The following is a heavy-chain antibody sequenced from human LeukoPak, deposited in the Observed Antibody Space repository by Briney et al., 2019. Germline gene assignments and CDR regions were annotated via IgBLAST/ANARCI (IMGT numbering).Heavy chain of an antibody. Sequence: GGSLRLSCAASGFTFSSYAMSWVRQAPGKGLEWVSAISGSGGSTYYADSVKGRFTISRDNSKNTLYLQMNSLRAEDTAAYYCAKDLYCSGGSCYEDWFDPWGQGTLVTVSS. J-gene: IGHJ5*02. CDR3: AKDLYCSGGSCYEDWFDP. D-gene: IGHD2-15*01. CDR1: GFTFSSYA. CDR2: ISGSGGST. V-gene: IGHV3-23*01.